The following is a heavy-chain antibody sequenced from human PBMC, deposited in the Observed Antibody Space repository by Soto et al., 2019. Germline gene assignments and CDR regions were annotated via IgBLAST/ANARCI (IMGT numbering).Heavy chain of an antibody. D-gene: IGHD6-19*01. CDR3: AMGSSGTFYYYYYGMDV. J-gene: IGHJ6*02. CDR1: GGSISSSSYY. Sequence: SETLSLTCTVSGGSISSSSYYWGWIRQPPGKGLEWIGSIYYSGSTYYNPSLKSRVTISVDTSKNQFSLKLSSVTAADTAVYYCAMGSSGTFYYYYYGMDVWGQGTTVTVSS. CDR2: IYYSGST. V-gene: IGHV4-39*01.